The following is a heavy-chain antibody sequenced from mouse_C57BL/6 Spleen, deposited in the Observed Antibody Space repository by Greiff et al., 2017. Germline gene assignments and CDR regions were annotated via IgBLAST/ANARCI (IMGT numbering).Heavy chain of an antibody. V-gene: IGHV1-82*01. CDR2: IDPGDGDT. J-gene: IGHJ2*01. D-gene: IGHD2-13*01. Sequence: QVQLQQSGPELVRPGASVKFSCKASGYAISSSWMNWVKQRPGKGLEWIGRIDPGDGDTDYNGKFKGKATLTADKSSSTAYMQLSSLTSEDSAVXFCASGVYDYWGQGTTLTVSA. CDR3: ASGVYDY. CDR1: GYAISSSW.